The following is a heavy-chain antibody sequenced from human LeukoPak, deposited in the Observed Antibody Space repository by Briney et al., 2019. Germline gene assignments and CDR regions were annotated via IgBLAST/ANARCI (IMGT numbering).Heavy chain of an antibody. CDR2: ISSSGSTK. V-gene: IGHV3-48*03. J-gene: IGHJ4*02. CDR3: VLEGRD. Sequence: GGSLRLSCAVSGFTFSNFEMNWVRQAPGKGLEWVSYISSSGSTKYYADSVKGRFTISRDNAKNLMYLQMNSLRAEDTAVYYCVLEGRDWGQGTLVTVSS. CDR1: GFTFSNFE.